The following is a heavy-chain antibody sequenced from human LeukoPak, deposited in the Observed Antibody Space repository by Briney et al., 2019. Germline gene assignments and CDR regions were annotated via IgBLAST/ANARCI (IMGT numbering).Heavy chain of an antibody. Sequence: SETLSLTCTVSGGSISSGDYYWSWIRQPPGKGLEWIGYVYYSGSTYYNPSLKSRVTISVDTSKNQFSLKLSSVTAADTAVYYCAVGFLEWFLIDYWGQGTLVTVSS. V-gene: IGHV4-30-4*08. CDR3: AVGFLEWFLIDY. J-gene: IGHJ4*02. D-gene: IGHD3-3*02. CDR1: GGSISSGDYY. CDR2: VYYSGST.